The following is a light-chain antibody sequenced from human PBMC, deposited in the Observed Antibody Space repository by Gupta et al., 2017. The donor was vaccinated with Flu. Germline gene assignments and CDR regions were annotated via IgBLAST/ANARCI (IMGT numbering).Light chain of an antibody. CDR3: AAWDDSLNGHVV. CDR1: SSNIGSNN. Sequence: QSVLTQPPSASGTPGQRVTRSCSGSSSNIGSNNVNWYQQLPGTAAKLLIYSNNQRPSGVPDRFSGSKSGTSASLSISVLQSEDEADYYCAAWDDSLNGHVVFGGGTKLTVL. CDR2: SNN. V-gene: IGLV1-44*01. J-gene: IGLJ2*01.